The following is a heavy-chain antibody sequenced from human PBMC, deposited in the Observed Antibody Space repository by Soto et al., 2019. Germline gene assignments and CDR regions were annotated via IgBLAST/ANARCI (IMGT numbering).Heavy chain of an antibody. Sequence: QVQLVQSGAELKKPGASMKVSCKTSGYTFSSNALTWVRQAPGQGREWMGWISPYTGKTVYAQKFQGRVTMTTDPSTSTAYMELRALESDDTAVYYCARLGWEMQSGRRYSDYWGQGTLITVSS. J-gene: IGHJ4*02. CDR2: ISPYTGKT. CDR3: ARLGWEMQSGRRYSDY. V-gene: IGHV1-18*04. D-gene: IGHD1-26*01. CDR1: GYTFSSNA.